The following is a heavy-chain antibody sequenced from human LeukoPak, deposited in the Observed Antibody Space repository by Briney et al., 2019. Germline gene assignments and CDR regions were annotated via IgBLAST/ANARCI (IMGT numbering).Heavy chain of an antibody. D-gene: IGHD4-17*01. CDR2: IYYSGST. Sequence: SQTLSLTRTVSGGSISSGGYCWSWIRHHPRNCLEWIGYIYYSGSTYYNPSLKSRITIAVDTSKHQSSLKLSSGTAAEMAVYYSARGSHGDYSDYWGQGTRVTVPS. CDR3: ARGSHGDYSDY. V-gene: IGHV4-31*03. J-gene: IGHJ4*02. CDR1: GGSISSGGYC.